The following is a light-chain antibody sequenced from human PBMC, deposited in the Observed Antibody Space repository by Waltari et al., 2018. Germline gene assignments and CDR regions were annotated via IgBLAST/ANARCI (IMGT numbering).Light chain of an antibody. CDR3: QQSYSHPQT. CDR2: AAS. V-gene: IGKV1-39*01. J-gene: IGKJ2*01. Sequence: DTQLTQSTSSLSASVADRVTIACRASQSIKIYLNWYQQKSGKAPKLLIYAASNLQSGVPSRFSGSGSGTDFTLTISSLQPEDFATYYCQQSYSHPQTFGQGTKLEI. CDR1: QSIKIY.